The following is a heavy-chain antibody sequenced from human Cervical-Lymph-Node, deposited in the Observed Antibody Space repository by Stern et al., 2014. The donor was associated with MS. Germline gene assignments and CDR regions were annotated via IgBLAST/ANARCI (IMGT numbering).Heavy chain of an antibody. J-gene: IGHJ4*02. CDR3: AKDLPYASGRPDY. CDR1: GFTFSSYT. CDR2: ITGSGGNT. Sequence: EVQLEESGGGLVHPGGSLRLSCEASGFTFSSYTMTWVRQAPGKGLEWVSSITGSGGNTYYTHSVKGRFPISRDNSRNTVYLQVHSLRAEDTAVYHCAKDLPYASGRPDYWGQGTLVTVSS. V-gene: IGHV3-23*04. D-gene: IGHD3-10*01.